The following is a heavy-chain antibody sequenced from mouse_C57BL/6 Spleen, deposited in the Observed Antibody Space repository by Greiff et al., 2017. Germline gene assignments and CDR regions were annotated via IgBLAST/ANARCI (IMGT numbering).Heavy chain of an antibody. CDR1: GFTFSSYA. CDR3: TQIYYGNLFAY. V-gene: IGHV5-9-1*02. Sequence: EVKVVESGEGLVKPGGSLKLSCAASGFTFSSYAMSWVRQTPEKRLEWVAYISSGGDYIYYAATVKGRFTISRDNARNTLYLQMSSLKSEDTAMYYCTQIYYGNLFAYWGQGTLVTVSA. CDR2: ISSGGDYI. J-gene: IGHJ3*01. D-gene: IGHD2-1*01.